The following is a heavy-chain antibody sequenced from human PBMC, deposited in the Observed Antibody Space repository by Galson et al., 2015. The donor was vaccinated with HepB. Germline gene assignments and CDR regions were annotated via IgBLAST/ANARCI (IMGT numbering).Heavy chain of an antibody. CDR2: INPSGGST. D-gene: IGHD3-10*01. V-gene: IGHV1-46*03. CDR1: GYTLTSYY. CDR3: GRRSGASGFDY. J-gene: IGHJ4*02. Sequence: SVKVSCKASGYTLTSYYMHWVRQAPGQGLEWIGIINPSGGSTSYAEKFQGRVTMTRDTSTSTVYMELSSLRSEDTAVYYCGRRSGASGFDYWGQGTLVTVSS.